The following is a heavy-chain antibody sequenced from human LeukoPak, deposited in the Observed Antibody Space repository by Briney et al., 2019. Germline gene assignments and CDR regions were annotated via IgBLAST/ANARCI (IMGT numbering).Heavy chain of an antibody. V-gene: IGHV5-51*01. D-gene: IGHD1-26*01. CDR3: ARLGLRGSQGIDY. CDR1: GHSFTSYW. Sequence: GEFLKISCKGSGHSFTSYWIGWVRQMPGKGLEWMGIIYPGDSDTRYSPSFQGQVTISADKSISTAYLQWSSLKAPDTAMYYCARLGLRGSQGIDYWGQGTLVTVSS. CDR2: IYPGDSDT. J-gene: IGHJ4*02.